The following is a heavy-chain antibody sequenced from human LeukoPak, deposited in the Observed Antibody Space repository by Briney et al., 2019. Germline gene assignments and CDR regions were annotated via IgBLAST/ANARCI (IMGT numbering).Heavy chain of an antibody. CDR1: GGSISSGGYY. V-gene: IGHV4-31*03. CDR3: ARSEPHDVGRAGDYYDSSGYYDY. Sequence: PSETLSLTCTVSGGSISSGGYYWSWIRQHPGKGLEWIGYIYYSGSTNYNPSLKSRVTISVDTSKNQFSLKLSSVTAADTAVYYCARSEPHDVGRAGDYYDSSGYYDYWGQGTLVTVSS. CDR2: IYYSGST. D-gene: IGHD3-22*01. J-gene: IGHJ4*02.